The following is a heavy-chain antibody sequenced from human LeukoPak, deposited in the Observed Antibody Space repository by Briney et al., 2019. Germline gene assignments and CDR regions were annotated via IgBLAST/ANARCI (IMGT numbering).Heavy chain of an antibody. CDR1: GYTFTGYY. CDR3: ARDYYDSSGQSPSNFDY. Sequence: ASVKVSCKASGYTFTGYYMHWVRQAPGQGVEWMGWINPNSGGTNYAQKFQGRVTMTRDTSISTAYMELSRLRSDDTAVYYCARDYYDSSGQSPSNFDYWGQGTLVTVSS. CDR2: INPNSGGT. J-gene: IGHJ4*01. V-gene: IGHV1-2*02. D-gene: IGHD3-22*01.